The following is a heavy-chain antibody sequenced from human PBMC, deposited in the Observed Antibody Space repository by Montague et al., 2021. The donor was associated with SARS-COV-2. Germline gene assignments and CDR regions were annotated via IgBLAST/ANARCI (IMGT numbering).Heavy chain of an antibody. CDR2: VSDSGS. D-gene: IGHD3-9*01. V-gene: IGHV4-59*08. Sequence: SETLSLTCTVSGGSNSRYYWSWIRQPPGKGLEWIGYVSDSGSDYNPSLMSRVSISVDTSKKLLSLSLSSVTAADTAIYYCARHRKDYDSLTGYSTSFYYDMDVWGQGTTVTVS. CDR3: ARHRKDYDSLTGYSTSFYYDMDV. CDR1: GGSNSRYY. J-gene: IGHJ6*02.